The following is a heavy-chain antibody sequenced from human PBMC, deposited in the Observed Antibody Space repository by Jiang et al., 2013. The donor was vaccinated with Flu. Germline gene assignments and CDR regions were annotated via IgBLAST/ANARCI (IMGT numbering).Heavy chain of an antibody. V-gene: IGHV4-61*01. J-gene: IGHJ3*02. CDR2: IYYSGST. CDR3: ARDLDSSSSVWDDAFDI. CDR1: GGSVSSGSYY. D-gene: IGHD6-6*01. Sequence: CTVSGGSVSSGSYYWSWIRQPPGKGLEWIGYIYYSGSTNYNPSLKSRVTISVDTSKNQFSLKLSSVTAADTAVYYCARDLDSSSSVWDDAFDIWGQGTMVTVSS.